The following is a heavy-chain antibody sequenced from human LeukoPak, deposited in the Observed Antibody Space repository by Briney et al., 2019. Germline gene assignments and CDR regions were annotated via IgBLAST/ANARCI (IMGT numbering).Heavy chain of an antibody. CDR3: ARGTHGGPAASRY. D-gene: IGHD2-2*01. Sequence: SVKVSCKASGGTFSSYAISWVRQAPGQGLEWMGRIIPILGIASYAQKFQGRVTITADKSTSTAYMELSSLRSEDTAVYYCARGTHGGPAASRYWGQGTLVTVSS. CDR2: IIPILGIA. V-gene: IGHV1-69*04. CDR1: GGTFSSYA. J-gene: IGHJ4*02.